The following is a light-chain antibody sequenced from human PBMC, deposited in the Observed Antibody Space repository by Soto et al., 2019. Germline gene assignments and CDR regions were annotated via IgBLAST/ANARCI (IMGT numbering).Light chain of an antibody. Sequence: QSVLTQPASVSGSPGQSITISCTGTSSDVGGYNFVSWYQQHPDKAPKLMIYDVTHRPSGVSNRFSGSKSGNTASLTISGLQAEDDADYYCSSYTSISTYVFGTGTKVTVL. V-gene: IGLV2-14*01. CDR1: SSDVGGYNF. CDR2: DVT. J-gene: IGLJ1*01. CDR3: SSYTSISTYV.